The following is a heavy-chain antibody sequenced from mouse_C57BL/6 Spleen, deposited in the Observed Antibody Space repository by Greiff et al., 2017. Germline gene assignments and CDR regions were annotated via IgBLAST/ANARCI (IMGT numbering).Heavy chain of an antibody. CDR3: ARGEDYWAY. Sequence: QVQLQQPGAELVRPGSSVKLSCKASGYTFTSYWMDWVKQRPGQGLEWIGNIYPSDSETHYNQKFKDKATLTVDKSSSTAYMHLSSLTSEDSAVYYCARGEDYWAYWGQGTLVTVSA. V-gene: IGHV1-61*01. J-gene: IGHJ3*01. CDR1: GYTFTSYW. D-gene: IGHD1-1*01. CDR2: IYPSDSET.